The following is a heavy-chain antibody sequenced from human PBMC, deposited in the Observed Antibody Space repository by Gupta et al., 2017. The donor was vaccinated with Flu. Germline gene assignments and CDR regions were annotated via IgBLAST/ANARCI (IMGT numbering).Heavy chain of an antibody. CDR3: ARDTLWLGELSQQYYMDV. Sequence: HGVSQATGKGLEWVSVISYDGSNKYYEDSVKGRVTNSRDNAKNTLYMQMNSRRVEETAVYYCARDTLWLGELSQQYYMDVWGKGTTGTVSS. V-gene: IGHV3-30-3*01. D-gene: IGHD3-10*01. CDR2: ISYDGSNK. J-gene: IGHJ6*03.